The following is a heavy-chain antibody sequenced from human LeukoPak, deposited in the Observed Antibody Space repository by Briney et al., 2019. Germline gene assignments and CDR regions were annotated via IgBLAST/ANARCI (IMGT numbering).Heavy chain of an antibody. Sequence: ASVKVSCKASGGTFSSYAISWVRQAPGQGLEWMGRIISILGIANYAQKFQGRVTITADKSTSTAYMELSSLRSEDTAVYYCARDREYSSSWYDPYFDYWGQGTLVTVSS. CDR2: IISILGIA. J-gene: IGHJ4*02. CDR1: GGTFSSYA. CDR3: ARDREYSSSWYDPYFDY. V-gene: IGHV1-69*04. D-gene: IGHD6-13*01.